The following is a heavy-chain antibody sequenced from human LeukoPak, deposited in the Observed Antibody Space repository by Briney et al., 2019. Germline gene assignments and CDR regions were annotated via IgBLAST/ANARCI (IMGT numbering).Heavy chain of an antibody. CDR2: INGGNGET. Sequence: GVSVKVSCKGSGYTFSAYVLHLVRQAPGQSLEWMGWINGGNGETRYSENFHGRVTITRDAAAKTSYMELSSLGPEDTAVYYCARGLWDLGEIPFWGQGTL. CDR3: ARGLWDLGEIPF. J-gene: IGHJ4*02. D-gene: IGHD2-21*01. V-gene: IGHV1-3*01. CDR1: GYTFSAYV.